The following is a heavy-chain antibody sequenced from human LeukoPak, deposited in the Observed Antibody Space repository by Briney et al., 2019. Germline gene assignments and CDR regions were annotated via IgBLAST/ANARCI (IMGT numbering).Heavy chain of an antibody. V-gene: IGHV3-30-3*02. D-gene: IGHD3-10*01. CDR1: GLTFSNYA. CDR2: ISYDGISK. Sequence: GPSLRLSCAASGLTFSNYAMRWVRQAPSKGLEWVAVISYDGISKFYADSVKGLLTISRDNSKNTLYLQMNSLRPEDTAVYYCARTENYYGSGTSPWFDPWGQGTLVTVSS. CDR3: ARTENYYGSGTSPWFDP. J-gene: IGHJ5*02.